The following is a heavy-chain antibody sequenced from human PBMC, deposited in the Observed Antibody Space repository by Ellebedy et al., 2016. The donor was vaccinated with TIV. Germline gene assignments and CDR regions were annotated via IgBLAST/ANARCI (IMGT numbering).Heavy chain of an antibody. CDR1: GGSFSGYY. D-gene: IGHD6-13*01. CDR3: ARRTSDIAAGGIDY. V-gene: IGHV4-34*01. J-gene: IGHJ4*02. CDR2: INHSGST. Sequence: SETLSLTXAVYGGSFSGYYWSWIRQPPGKGLEWIGEINHSGSTNYNPSLKSRVTISVDTSKNQFALKLDSVTAADTAVYYCARRTSDIAAGGIDYWGQGALVTVSS.